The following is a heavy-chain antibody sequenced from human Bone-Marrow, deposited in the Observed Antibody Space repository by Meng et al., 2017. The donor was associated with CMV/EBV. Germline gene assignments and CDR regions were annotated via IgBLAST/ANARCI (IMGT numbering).Heavy chain of an antibody. Sequence: LSCAVSGFTFRSYSMHWVRQAPGKGLDWVAVISYDGSNKFYADSLKGRFTISRDNSENTFYLQMKSLETEDTAVYYCARDFPNYYFDYWGQGILVTVSS. CDR3: ARDFPNYYFDY. CDR2: ISYDGSNK. D-gene: IGHD5-24*01. CDR1: GFTFRSYS. J-gene: IGHJ4*02. V-gene: IGHV3-30*01.